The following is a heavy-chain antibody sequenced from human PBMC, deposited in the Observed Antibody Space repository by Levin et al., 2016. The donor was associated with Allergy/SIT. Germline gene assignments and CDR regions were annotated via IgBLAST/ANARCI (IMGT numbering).Heavy chain of an antibody. CDR3: ARIYSSGGGMDV. Sequence: VRQAPGKGLEWVSSISSSSSYIYYADSVKGRFTISRDNAKNSLYLQMNSLRAEDTAVYYCARIYSSGGGMDVWGQGTTVTVSS. V-gene: IGHV3-21*01. CDR2: ISSSSSYI. J-gene: IGHJ6*02. D-gene: IGHD6-19*01.